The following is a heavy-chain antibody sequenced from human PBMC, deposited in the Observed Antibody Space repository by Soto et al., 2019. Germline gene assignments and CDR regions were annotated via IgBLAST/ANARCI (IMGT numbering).Heavy chain of an antibody. CDR1: GFTFSDHY. CDR2: TRNKANSYTT. CDR3: ASGRRVRGVIASYYYYGMDV. J-gene: IGHJ6*02. Sequence: PGGSLRLSCAASGFTFSDHYMDWVRQAPGKGLEWVGRTRNKANSYTTEYAASVKGRFTISRDDSKNSLYLQMNSLKTEDTAVYYCASGRRVRGVIASYYYYGMDVWGQGTTVTVSS. V-gene: IGHV3-72*01. D-gene: IGHD3-10*01.